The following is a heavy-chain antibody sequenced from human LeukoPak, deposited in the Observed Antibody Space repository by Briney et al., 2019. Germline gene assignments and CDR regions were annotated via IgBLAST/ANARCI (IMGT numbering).Heavy chain of an antibody. CDR3: ARDSVTGGY. D-gene: IGHD4-11*01. Sequence: SETLSLTCTVSGGSISSGSYYWSWIRQPAGKGLEWIGRIYTSGSTNYNPSLKSRVTISVDTSKNQFSLKLSSVTAADTAVYYCARDSVTGGYWGQGTLVTVSS. V-gene: IGHV4-61*02. CDR1: GGSISSGSYY. CDR2: IYTSGST. J-gene: IGHJ4*02.